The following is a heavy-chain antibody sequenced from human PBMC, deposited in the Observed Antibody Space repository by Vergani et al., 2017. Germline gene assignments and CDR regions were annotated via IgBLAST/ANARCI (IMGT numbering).Heavy chain of an antibody. CDR1: GGTISSYA. Sequence: QVQLVQSGAEVKKPGSSVKVSCKASGGTISSYAISWVRQAPGQGLEWMGGIIPIFGTANYAQKFQGRVTITADESTSTAYMELSSLRSEDTAVYYCARAGYCSGGSCAAPSHFDYWGQGTLVTVSS. D-gene: IGHD2-15*01. CDR3: ARAGYCSGGSCAAPSHFDY. CDR2: IIPIFGTA. J-gene: IGHJ4*02. V-gene: IGHV1-69*01.